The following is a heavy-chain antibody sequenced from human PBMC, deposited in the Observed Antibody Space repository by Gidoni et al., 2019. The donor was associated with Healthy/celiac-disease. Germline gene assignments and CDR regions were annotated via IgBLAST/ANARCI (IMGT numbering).Heavy chain of an antibody. CDR1: GYTVTSYD. Sequence: QVQLVQSGAEGKKPGASVKVSCKESGYTVTSYDLNGVRQATGQGLEWMGWLNPNSGNPGYAQKFQGRVPMPRNTSISTAYMELSSLRSEDTAVYYCARAEYYSSSLFDIWGQGTMVTVSS. J-gene: IGHJ3*02. V-gene: IGHV1-8*01. CDR3: ARAEYYSSSLFDI. D-gene: IGHD6-6*01. CDR2: LNPNSGNP.